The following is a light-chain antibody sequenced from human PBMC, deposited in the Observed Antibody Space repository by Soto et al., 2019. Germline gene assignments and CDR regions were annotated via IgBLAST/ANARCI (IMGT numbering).Light chain of an antibody. V-gene: IGLV2-14*01. CDR2: EVS. CDR1: SSDVGGYNY. J-gene: IGLJ1*01. CDR3: ISYTSSSTSYV. Sequence: QSVLTQPASVSLSPGQSITISCTGTSSDVGGYNYVAWYQQHPGKVPRLMIYEVSNRPSGVSNRFSGSKSGSTASLTISGLQAEDEADYYCISYTSSSTSYVFGTGTKVTVL.